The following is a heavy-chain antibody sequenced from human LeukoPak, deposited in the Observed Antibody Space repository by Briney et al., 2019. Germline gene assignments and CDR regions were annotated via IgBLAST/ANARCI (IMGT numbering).Heavy chain of an antibody. D-gene: IGHD3-22*01. V-gene: IGHV1-18*01. CDR3: ARHTYYYDSSGYYTFEY. Sequence: ASVKVSCKASVYTFTTSGISWVRQAPGQGREWMGWISAYNDNTNYAQKLQGRATLTIETSTSAAYIELRSLRSDDTAVYSFARHTYYYDSSGYYTFEYCGQGTLVTVSS. CDR2: ISAYNDNT. J-gene: IGHJ4*02. CDR1: VYTFTTSG.